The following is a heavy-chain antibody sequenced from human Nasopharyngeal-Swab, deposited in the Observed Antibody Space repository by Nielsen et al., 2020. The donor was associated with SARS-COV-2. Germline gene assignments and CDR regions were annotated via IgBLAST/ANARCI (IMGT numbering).Heavy chain of an antibody. D-gene: IGHD3-22*01. Sequence: SVKVSCKASGCTFTSYGISWVRQAPGQGLEWMGWISAYNGNTNYAQKLQGRVTMTTDTSTSTAYMELRSLRSDDTAVYYCAREYYYDSSGYYPMDVWGQGTTVTVSS. CDR3: AREYYYDSSGYYPMDV. J-gene: IGHJ6*02. V-gene: IGHV1-18*01. CDR1: GCTFTSYG. CDR2: ISAYNGNT.